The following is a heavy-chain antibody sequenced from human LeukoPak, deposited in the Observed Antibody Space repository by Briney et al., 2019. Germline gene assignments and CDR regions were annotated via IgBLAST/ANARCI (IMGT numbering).Heavy chain of an antibody. J-gene: IGHJ4*02. CDR2: ISGRSDPI. D-gene: IGHD6-19*01. Sequence: GGSLRLSCVASGFTFSSYTMNWVRQAPGKGLEWVSAISGRSDPIHYADSVRGRFTISGDNAKNSLYLQMSSLTADDTAMYYCASDFFDGSGHYHDAYWGQGTLVTVSS. CDR1: GFTFSSYT. V-gene: IGHV3-21*01. CDR3: ASDFFDGSGHYHDAY.